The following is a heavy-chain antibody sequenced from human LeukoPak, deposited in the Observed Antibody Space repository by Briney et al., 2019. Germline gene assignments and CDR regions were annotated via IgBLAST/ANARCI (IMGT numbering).Heavy chain of an antibody. CDR2: IYYSGST. D-gene: IGHD2-2*01. CDR1: GGSISSYY. CDR3: AREYCSSTSCSENPGYDNWFDP. Sequence: PSETLSLTCTVSGGSISSYYWSWIRQPPGKGLEWIGYIYYSGSTNYNPSLKSRVTISVGTSKNQFSLKLSSVTAADTAVYYCAREYCSSTSCSENPGYDNWFDPWGQGTLVTVSS. J-gene: IGHJ5*02. V-gene: IGHV4-59*01.